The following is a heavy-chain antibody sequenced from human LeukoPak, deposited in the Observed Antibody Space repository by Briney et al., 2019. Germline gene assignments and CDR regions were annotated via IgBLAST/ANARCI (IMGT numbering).Heavy chain of an antibody. CDR3: ARDLPVATTGYFDR. CDR1: GYTLTGHY. J-gene: IGHJ4*02. V-gene: IGHV1-2*02. Sequence: GASVKVSCKASGYTLTGHYIHWVRQAPGQGLEWMGWINPNSGVTNYAQKFQGRVTMTRDTSISTAYMELRRLRSDDTAVYYCARDLPVATTGYFDRWGQGTLVTVSS. D-gene: IGHD5-12*01. CDR2: INPNSGVT.